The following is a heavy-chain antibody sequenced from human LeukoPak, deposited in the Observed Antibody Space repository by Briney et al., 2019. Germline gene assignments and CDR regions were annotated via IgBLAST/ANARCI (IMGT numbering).Heavy chain of an antibody. D-gene: IGHD6-19*01. V-gene: IGHV1-18*01. CDR3: ARDTLQWLGSLDYYYYYMDV. Sequence: ASVKVSCKASGYTFTSYGISWVRQAPGQGLEWMGWISAYNGNTNYAQKLQGRVTMTTDTSTSTAYMELSSLRSEDTAVYYCARDTLQWLGSLDYYYYYMDVWGKGTTVTVSS. J-gene: IGHJ6*03. CDR2: ISAYNGNT. CDR1: GYTFTSYG.